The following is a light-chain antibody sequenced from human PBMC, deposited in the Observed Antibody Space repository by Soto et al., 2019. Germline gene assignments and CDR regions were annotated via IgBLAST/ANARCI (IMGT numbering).Light chain of an antibody. J-gene: IGKJ5*01. CDR1: QSVSSNY. CDR3: QQRSNWPLST. V-gene: IGKV3-11*01. Sequence: EIVLTQAPGSLSFSPGERATLSCRASQSVSSNYLAWYLQKPGQAPRLLIYDASNRATGIPARVSGSRSGTDFSITISSIEQEEFGVYYCQQRSNWPLSTFGQGTRLEIK. CDR2: DAS.